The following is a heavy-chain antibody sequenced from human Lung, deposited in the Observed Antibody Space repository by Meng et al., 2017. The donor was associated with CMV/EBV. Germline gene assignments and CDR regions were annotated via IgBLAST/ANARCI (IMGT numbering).Heavy chain of an antibody. V-gene: IGHV4-61*02. D-gene: IGHD5-24*01. CDR3: ASSMATITFAFDY. CDR2: IYTSGST. J-gene: IGHJ4*02. Sequence: QVQLKEAGPGLVRPSQPRSLPCTVSGGSISSGSYYWRWIRQPAGKGLEWIGRIYTSGSTNYNPSLKSRVTISVDTSKNQFSLKLSSVTAADTAVYYCASSMATITFAFDYWGQGTLVTVSS. CDR1: GGSISSGSYY.